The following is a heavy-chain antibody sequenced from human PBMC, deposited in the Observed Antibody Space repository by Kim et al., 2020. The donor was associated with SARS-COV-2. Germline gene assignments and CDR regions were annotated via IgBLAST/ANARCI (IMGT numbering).Heavy chain of an antibody. CDR2: ISYDGSNK. D-gene: IGHD3-10*01. CDR3: ARDPWLRLRGLTDSYCGMAV. J-gene: IGHJ6*02. V-gene: IGHV3-30-3*01. CDR1: GFTFSSCA. Sequence: GGSLRLSCAASGFTFSSCAIHWVRQAPGKGWEWVAVISYDGSNKNYADSVKGRFTISRDNSKNNLYLQMNSLRAEDTALYYCARDPWLRLRGLTDSYCGMAVWGQGNTVTVSS.